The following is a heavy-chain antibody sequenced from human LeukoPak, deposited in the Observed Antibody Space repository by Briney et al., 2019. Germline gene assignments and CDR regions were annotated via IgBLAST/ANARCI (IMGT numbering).Heavy chain of an antibody. CDR3: TRDSGIYNWLDP. CDR1: GFTFSGSA. V-gene: IGHV3-73*01. J-gene: IGHJ5*02. CDR2: IDKKDNFYAT. Sequence: GGSLRLSCAASGFTFSGSAIHWVRQSSGKGLEWVGHIDKKDNFYATTSAASVTGRFTISRDDSKNTAYLQMNSLKTEDTALYYCTRDSGIYNWLDPWGQGTLVTVSS. D-gene: IGHD1-26*01.